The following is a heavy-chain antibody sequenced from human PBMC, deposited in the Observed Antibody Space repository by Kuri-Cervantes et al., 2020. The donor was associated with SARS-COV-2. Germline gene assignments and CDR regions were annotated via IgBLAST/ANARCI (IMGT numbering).Heavy chain of an antibody. J-gene: IGHJ6*02. D-gene: IGHD6-13*01. V-gene: IGHV1-69*10. CDR1: GGTFSSYA. Sequence: SVKVSCKASGGTFSSYAISWVRQAPGQGLEWMGGIIPILGIANYAQKFQGRVTITADKSTSTAYMELSSLRSEDTAVYYCARGGWKAANYYYGMDVWGQGTTVTVSS. CDR3: ARGGWKAANYYYGMDV. CDR2: IIPILGIA.